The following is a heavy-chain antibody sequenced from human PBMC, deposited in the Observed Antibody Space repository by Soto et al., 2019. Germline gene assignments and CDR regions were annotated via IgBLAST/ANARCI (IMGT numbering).Heavy chain of an antibody. CDR1: GFTFSDYY. CDR3: ARDRYSGYVYYYYGMDV. Sequence: GGSLRLSCAASGFTFSDYYMSWIRQAPGKGLEWVSYISSSGSTIYYADSVKGRFTISRDNAKNSLYLQMNSLRAEDTAVYYCARDRYSGYVYYYYGMDVWGQGTTVTVSS. CDR2: ISSSGSTI. J-gene: IGHJ6*02. V-gene: IGHV3-11*04. D-gene: IGHD5-12*01.